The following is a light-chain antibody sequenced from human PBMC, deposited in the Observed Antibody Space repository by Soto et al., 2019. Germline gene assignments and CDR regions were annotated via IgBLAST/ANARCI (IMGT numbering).Light chain of an antibody. CDR3: CSYASGSIYV. CDR1: SSDVGAFNY. Sequence: QSALTQPASVSGSPGQSITISCTGTSSDVGAFNYVSWYLQYPGKAPKLMIYEVGNRPSGVSNRFSGSKSGNTASLTISGLQAEYEADYYCCSYASGSIYVFGTGTQLNVL. V-gene: IGLV2-14*01. J-gene: IGLJ1*01. CDR2: EVG.